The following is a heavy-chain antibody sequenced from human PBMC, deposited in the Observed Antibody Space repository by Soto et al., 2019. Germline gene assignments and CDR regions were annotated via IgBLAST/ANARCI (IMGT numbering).Heavy chain of an antibody. CDR3: ARDRREVVPAAIGAFDYYYYYGMDV. CDR1: GGSISSYY. V-gene: IGHV4-59*01. Sequence: PSETLSLTCTVSGGSISSYYWSWIRQPPGKGLEWIGYIYYSGSTNYNPSLKSRVTISVDTSKNQFSLKLSSVTAADTAVYYCARDRREVVPAAIGAFDYYYYYGMDVWGQGTTVTVSS. CDR2: IYYSGST. D-gene: IGHD2-2*02. J-gene: IGHJ6*02.